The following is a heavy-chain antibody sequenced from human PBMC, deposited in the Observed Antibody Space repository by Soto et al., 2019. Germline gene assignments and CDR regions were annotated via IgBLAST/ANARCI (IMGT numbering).Heavy chain of an antibody. J-gene: IGHJ6*02. D-gene: IGHD3-9*01. CDR1: GFTFSSYG. CDR3: AKDLGGLRYFDWSAPYYYGMDV. Sequence: GGSLILSCAASGFTFSSYGMHWVRQAPGKGLEWVAVISYDGSNKYYADSVKGRFTISRDNSKNTLYLQMNSLRAEDTAVYYCAKDLGGLRYFDWSAPYYYGMDVWGQGTTVTVSS. CDR2: ISYDGSNK. V-gene: IGHV3-30*18.